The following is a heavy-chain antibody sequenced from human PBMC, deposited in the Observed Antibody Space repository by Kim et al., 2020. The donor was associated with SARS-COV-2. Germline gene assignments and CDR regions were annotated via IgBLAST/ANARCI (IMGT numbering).Heavy chain of an antibody. D-gene: IGHD3-9*01. Sequence: GRFTISRDDSKNTLYLQMNSLKTEDTAVYYCTTGILRYFDWLYSGAFDIWGQGTMVTVSS. V-gene: IGHV3-15*01. J-gene: IGHJ3*02. CDR3: TTGILRYFDWLYSGAFDI.